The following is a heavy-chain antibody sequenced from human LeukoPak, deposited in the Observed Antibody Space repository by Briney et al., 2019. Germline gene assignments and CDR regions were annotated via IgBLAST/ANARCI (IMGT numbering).Heavy chain of an antibody. D-gene: IGHD2-2*01. Sequence: GASVKVSCKASGYTFTGYYMHWVRQAPGQGLEWMGWINPNSGGTNYAQKLQGRVTMTRDTSISTAYMELSRLRSDDTAVYYCARDPSLGGVVVPAAIWGNWFDPWGQGTLVTVSS. CDR1: GYTFTGYY. CDR3: ARDPSLGGVVVPAAIWGNWFDP. V-gene: IGHV1-2*02. J-gene: IGHJ5*02. CDR2: INPNSGGT.